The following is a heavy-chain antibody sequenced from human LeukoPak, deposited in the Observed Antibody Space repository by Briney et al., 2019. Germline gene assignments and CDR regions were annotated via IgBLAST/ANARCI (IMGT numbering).Heavy chain of an antibody. CDR2: ISGSGGST. V-gene: IGHV3-23*01. D-gene: IGHD2-2*02. CDR1: GFTFSSYA. Sequence: GGSLRLSCAASGFTFSSYAMSWVRQAPGKGLEWVSAISGSGGSTYYADSVKGRFTISRDNSKNTLYLQMNSLRAEDTAVYYCAKMGYCSSTSCYMDAFDIWGQGTMVTVSS. J-gene: IGHJ3*02. CDR3: AKMGYCSSTSCYMDAFDI.